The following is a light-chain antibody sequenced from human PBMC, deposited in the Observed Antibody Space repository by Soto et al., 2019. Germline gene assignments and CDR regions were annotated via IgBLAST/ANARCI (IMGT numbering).Light chain of an antibody. CDR3: QQYDNLTPS. J-gene: IGKJ4*01. Sequence: DIQIPQSQSCLSASVEYIFTIRCQASQDISNYLNWYQQKPGKAPKLLIYDESNLETGVPSRFSGSGSGTDFTFTISSMQPEEIATDDGQQYDNLTPSFGGGTKVDIK. V-gene: IGKV1-33*01. CDR1: QDISNY. CDR2: DES.